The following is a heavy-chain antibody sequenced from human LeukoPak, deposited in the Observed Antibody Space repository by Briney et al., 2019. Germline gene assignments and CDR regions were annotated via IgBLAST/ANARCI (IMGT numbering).Heavy chain of an antibody. D-gene: IGHD6-19*01. V-gene: IGHV3-9*03. J-gene: IGHJ4*02. CDR3: AKDTSPGSSIAVAGIDY. CDR2: ISWNSGSI. CDR1: GFTFDDYA. Sequence: PGRSLRLSCAASGFTFDDYAMHWVRQAPGKGLEWVSGISWNSGSIGYADSVKGRFTISRDNAKNSLYLQMNSLRAGDMALYYCAKDTSPGSSIAVAGIDYWGQGTLVTVSS.